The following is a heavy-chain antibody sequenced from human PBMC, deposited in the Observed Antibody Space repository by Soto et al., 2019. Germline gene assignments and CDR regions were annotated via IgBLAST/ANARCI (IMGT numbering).Heavy chain of an antibody. CDR2: IIPIFGTA. D-gene: IGHD3-22*01. Sequence: QVQLVQSGAEVKKPGSSVKVSCKASGGTFSSYAISWVRQAPGQGLEWMGGIIPIFGTANYAQKFHRRVTSTAQQPTSTPYMELSCLIAEDTAVYYCASRTVYDGSGGYGMDVWGQGTTVTVSS. J-gene: IGHJ6*02. CDR3: ASRTVYDGSGGYGMDV. CDR1: GGTFSSYA. V-gene: IGHV1-69*12.